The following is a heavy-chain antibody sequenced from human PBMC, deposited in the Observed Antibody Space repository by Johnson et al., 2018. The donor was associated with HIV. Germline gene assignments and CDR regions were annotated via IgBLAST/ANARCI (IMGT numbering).Heavy chain of an antibody. CDR1: GFIFSSYA. CDR3: AGGRNGRNAFDI. Sequence: VQLVESGGGVLRPGGSLRLSCEGFGFIFSSYAMTWVRQAPGKGLEWVSGISGSGGSTYKADSVKGRVTISRDNSKNTLYLQMNSLRAEDTAVYYCAGGRNGRNAFDIWGQGTMVTVSS. D-gene: IGHD2-8*01. V-gene: IGHV3-23*04. CDR2: ISGSGGST. J-gene: IGHJ3*02.